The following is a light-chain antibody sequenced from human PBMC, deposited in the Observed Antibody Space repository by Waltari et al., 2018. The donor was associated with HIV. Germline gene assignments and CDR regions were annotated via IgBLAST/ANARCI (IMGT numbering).Light chain of an antibody. J-gene: IGLJ3*02. CDR3: QVWDSSTDHVV. CDR2: YDT. CDR1: NIEYKS. V-gene: IGLV3-21*04. Sequence: SYVLTQPPSVSLAPGKTANITCGGSNIEYKSVHWYQQKTGRAPKLLIFYDTDRPSGIPQRISGSNSGDTATRTIRRVGPGDEADYFCQVWDSSTDHVVFGGGTKLTVL.